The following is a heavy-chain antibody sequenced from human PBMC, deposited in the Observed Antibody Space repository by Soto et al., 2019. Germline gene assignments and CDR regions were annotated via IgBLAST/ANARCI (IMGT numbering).Heavy chain of an antibody. CDR3: ARPYYYDSSGYYPAPGY. CDR2: INAGNGNT. D-gene: IGHD3-22*01. Sequence: ASVKVSCKASGYTFTSYAMHWVRQAPGQRLEWMGWINAGNGNTKYSQKFQGRVTITADESTSTAYMELSSLRSEDTAVYYCARPYYYDSSGYYPAPGYWGQGTLVTVSS. V-gene: IGHV1-3*01. J-gene: IGHJ4*02. CDR1: GYTFTSYA.